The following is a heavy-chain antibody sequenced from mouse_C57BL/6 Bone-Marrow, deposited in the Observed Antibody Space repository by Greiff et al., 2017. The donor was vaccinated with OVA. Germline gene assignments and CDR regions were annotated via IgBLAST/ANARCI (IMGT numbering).Heavy chain of an antibody. J-gene: IGHJ4*01. V-gene: IGHV5-12*01. Sequence: EVKLMESGGGLVQPGGSLKLSCAASGFTFSDYYMYWVRQTPEKRLEWVAYISNGGGSTYYPDTVKGRFTISRDNAKNTLYLQMSRLKSEDTAMYYCARPIYYDYDRGFMDYWGQGTSVTVSS. CDR2: ISNGGGST. D-gene: IGHD2-4*01. CDR3: ARPIYYDYDRGFMDY. CDR1: GFTFSDYY.